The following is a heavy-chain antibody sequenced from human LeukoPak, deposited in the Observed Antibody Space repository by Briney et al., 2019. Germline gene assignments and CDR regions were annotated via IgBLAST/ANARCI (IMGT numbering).Heavy chain of an antibody. V-gene: IGHV3-11*04. CDR3: ARALWLGEGFFDY. CDR1: GFTFDDYG. Sequence: GGSLRLSCAASGFTFDDYGMSWIRQAPGKGLEWVSHISSSGRTIYYADSMKGRFTISRDNAKNSLYPQMNSLRADDTAVYYCARALWLGEGFFDYWGQGTLVTVSS. D-gene: IGHD3-10*01. CDR2: ISSSGRTI. J-gene: IGHJ4*02.